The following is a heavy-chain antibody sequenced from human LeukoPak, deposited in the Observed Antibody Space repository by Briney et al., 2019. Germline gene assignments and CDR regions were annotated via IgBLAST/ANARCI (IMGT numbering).Heavy chain of an antibody. J-gene: IGHJ3*02. CDR3: ARPIVVVPLRAFDI. CDR2: INHDGST. CDR1: GGSFSGYY. V-gene: IGHV4-34*01. D-gene: IGHD2-21*01. Sequence: SETPSLTCAVYGGSFSGYYWSWIRQPPGKGLEWIGEINHDGSTNYNPSLKSRVTISVDTSKNQFSLKLSSVTAADTAVYYCARPIVVVPLRAFDIWGQGTMVTVSS.